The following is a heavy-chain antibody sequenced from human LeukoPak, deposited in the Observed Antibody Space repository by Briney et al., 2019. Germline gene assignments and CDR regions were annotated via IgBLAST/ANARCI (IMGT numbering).Heavy chain of an antibody. V-gene: IGHV3-7*01. Sequence: GGSLRLSCAASGFTFSRYWMRWFRQAPGKGLEWVANINQDGSVRKYVDSVKGRFTVSRDNAEKSLYLQMNSLRPEDTAVYYCASPYDSSGYPRGPDYWSQGTLVTVSS. CDR1: GFTFSRYW. CDR2: INQDGSVR. CDR3: ASPYDSSGYPRGPDY. D-gene: IGHD3-22*01. J-gene: IGHJ4*02.